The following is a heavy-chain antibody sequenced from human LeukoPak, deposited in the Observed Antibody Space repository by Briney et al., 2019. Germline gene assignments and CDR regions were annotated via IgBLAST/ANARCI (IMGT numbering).Heavy chain of an antibody. CDR1: GYSFSTYW. D-gene: IGHD6-19*01. CDR2: IYPGDSDT. Sequence: GESLKISCKASGYSFSTYWIGWVRQMPGKSLEYMGIIYPGDSDTRYSPSFQGQVTISADKSISTAYLQWSSLKASDTAMYYCANSQYSSGWAYFDYWGQGTLVTVSS. CDR3: ANSQYSSGWAYFDY. V-gene: IGHV5-51*01. J-gene: IGHJ4*02.